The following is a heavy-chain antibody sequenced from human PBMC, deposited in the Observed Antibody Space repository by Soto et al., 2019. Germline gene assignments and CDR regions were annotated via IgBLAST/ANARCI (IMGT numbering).Heavy chain of an antibody. CDR1: GGTFSSYA. CDR3: ASGPAYYGSGIYQFDY. Sequence: ASVKVSCKASGGTFSSYAISWVRQAPGQGLEWMGGIIPIFGTANYAQKFQGRVTITADESTSTAYMELSSLRSEDTAVYYCASGPAYYGSGIYQFDYWGQGTLVTVSS. J-gene: IGHJ4*02. D-gene: IGHD3-10*01. V-gene: IGHV1-69*13. CDR2: IIPIFGTA.